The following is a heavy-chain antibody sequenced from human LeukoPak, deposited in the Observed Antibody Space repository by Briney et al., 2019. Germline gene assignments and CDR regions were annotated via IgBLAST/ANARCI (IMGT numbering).Heavy chain of an antibody. CDR1: GGTFSSYA. CDR3: ARGTREYYYDSSGPYYYYMDV. D-gene: IGHD3-22*01. J-gene: IGHJ6*03. CDR2: IIPIFGTA. V-gene: IGHV1-69*01. Sequence: VASVKVSCKASGGTFSSYAISWVRQAPGQGLEWMGGIIPIFGTANYAQKFQGRVTITADESTSTAYMELSSLRSEDTAVYYCARGTREYYYDSSGPYYYYMDVWGKGTTVTVSS.